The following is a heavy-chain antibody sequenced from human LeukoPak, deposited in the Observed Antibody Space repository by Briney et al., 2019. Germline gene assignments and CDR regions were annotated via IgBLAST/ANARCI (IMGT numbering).Heavy chain of an antibody. CDR3: ARGQGYCSGGSCQYYYYYGMDV. CDR1: GGTFSSYA. J-gene: IGHJ6*02. Sequence: SVKVSCKASGGTFSSYAISWVRQAPGQGLEWMGGIIPIFGTANYAQKFQGRVTITADESTSTAYMEPSSLRSEDTAVYYCARGQGYCSGGSCQYYYYYGMDVWGQGTTVTVSS. CDR2: IIPIFGTA. V-gene: IGHV1-69*13. D-gene: IGHD2-15*01.